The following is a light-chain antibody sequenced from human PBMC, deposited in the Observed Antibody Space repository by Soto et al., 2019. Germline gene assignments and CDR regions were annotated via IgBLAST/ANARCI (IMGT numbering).Light chain of an antibody. Sequence: DIQMTQSPSTLSASVGDRVTITCRASQSISSWLAWYQQKPGKAPKLLIYDASSLESGVPSRFSGSGSGTDFTLTISSLQPEDFATYYCLHHHNFPITFGQGTRLEI. CDR2: DAS. V-gene: IGKV1-5*01. CDR3: LHHHNFPIT. J-gene: IGKJ5*01. CDR1: QSISSW.